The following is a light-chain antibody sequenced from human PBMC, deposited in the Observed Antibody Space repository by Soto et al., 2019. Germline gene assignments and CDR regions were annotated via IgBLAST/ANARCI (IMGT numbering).Light chain of an antibody. J-gene: IGKJ2*01. Sequence: DIQMTQSPSSLSASVGDRVTITCRASQSISSYLNWYQQKPGKAPKLLIYAASSLQSGVPSRFSVSGSVTDFTLTISSLQPEYFATYYCQHSYSTPQTFGQGTKLEIK. CDR2: AAS. CDR1: QSISSY. V-gene: IGKV1-39*01. CDR3: QHSYSTPQT.